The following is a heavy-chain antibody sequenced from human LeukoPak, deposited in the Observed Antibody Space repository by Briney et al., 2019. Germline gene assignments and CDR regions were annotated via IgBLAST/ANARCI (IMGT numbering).Heavy chain of an antibody. Sequence: PSETLSLTCTVSGGSIRSSYYYWGWIRQPPGKGLEWIGSIYDSGSTYYNPSLKSRVTISVDTSKNQFSLELNSVTAADTAVYYCATRGGNYYDSSGYFDYWARGTLVTVSS. CDR2: IYDSGST. CDR3: ATRGGNYYDSSGYFDY. J-gene: IGHJ4*02. D-gene: IGHD3-22*01. V-gene: IGHV4-39*07. CDR1: GGSIRSSYYY.